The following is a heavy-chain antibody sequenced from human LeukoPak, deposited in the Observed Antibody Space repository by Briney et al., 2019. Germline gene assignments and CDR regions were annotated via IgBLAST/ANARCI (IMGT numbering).Heavy chain of an antibody. CDR2: ISGSGANT. CDR3: AKDGFDYYDSSGYYYFNY. V-gene: IGHV3-23*01. CDR1: GFTFSNYA. Sequence: GGSLRLSCAASGFTFSNYAMTWVRQAPGKGLEWVSVISGSGANTDYAESVKGRFTISRDNSKNTLSLQMNSLRAEDTAVYYCAKDGFDYYDSSGYYYFNYWGQGTLVTVSS. D-gene: IGHD3-22*01. J-gene: IGHJ4*02.